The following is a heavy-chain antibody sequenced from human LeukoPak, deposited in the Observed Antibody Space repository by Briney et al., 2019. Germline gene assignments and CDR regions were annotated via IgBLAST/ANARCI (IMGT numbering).Heavy chain of an antibody. CDR3: TRERADSIRWYINPFDY. Sequence: ASVKVSCKASGYTFTCYYIHWVRQAPGRGLDWMGWINPNSGGTNYAQKFQGRVTMTSHTSISTPYMELSQQRSDDTDVYYCTRERADSIRWYINPFDYWGQGTLVTVSS. D-gene: IGHD6-13*01. J-gene: IGHJ4*02. CDR2: INPNSGGT. CDR1: GYTFTCYY. V-gene: IGHV1-2*02.